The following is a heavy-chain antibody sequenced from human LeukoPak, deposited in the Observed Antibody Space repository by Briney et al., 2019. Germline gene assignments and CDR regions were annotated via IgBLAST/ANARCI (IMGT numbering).Heavy chain of an antibody. D-gene: IGHD6-19*01. CDR2: IKRDGSEK. CDR1: GFTFNSYW. Sequence: GGSLRLSCAASGFTFNSYWMNWVRQAPGKGLEWVANIKRDGSEKYYVDSVKCRFTISRDNAKNSLDLQMNSLRVEDTAVYYCARLGPASSGWPESFDYWGQGTLVTVSS. V-gene: IGHV3-7*03. J-gene: IGHJ4*02. CDR3: ARLGPASSGWPESFDY.